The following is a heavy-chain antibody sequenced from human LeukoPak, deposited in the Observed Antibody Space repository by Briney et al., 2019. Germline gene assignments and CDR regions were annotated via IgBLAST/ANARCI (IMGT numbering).Heavy chain of an antibody. V-gene: IGHV3-30-3*01. J-gene: IGHJ3*02. D-gene: IGHD3-10*01. Sequence: GGSLRLSCAASGFTFSSYAMHWVRQAPGKGLEWVAVISYDGSNKYYADSVKGRFTISRDNPKNTVYLQMNSLRAEDTAVYYCARQGNYGSGSYVRDAFDIWGQGTMVTVSS. CDR2: ISYDGSNK. CDR3: ARQGNYGSGSYVRDAFDI. CDR1: GFTFSSYA.